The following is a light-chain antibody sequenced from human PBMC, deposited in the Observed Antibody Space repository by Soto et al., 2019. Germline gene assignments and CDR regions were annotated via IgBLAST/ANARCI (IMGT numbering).Light chain of an antibody. CDR2: DAS. Sequence: EIVLTQSPATLSLSPGERATLSCRASQSVSRYLAWYQQKPGQAPRLLIYDASNRATGIPARFSGSGSGTDFTLTISSLEPEDFAVYYCQQRINWSWTFVQGTKVEIK. CDR1: QSVSRY. V-gene: IGKV3-11*01. CDR3: QQRINWSWT. J-gene: IGKJ1*01.